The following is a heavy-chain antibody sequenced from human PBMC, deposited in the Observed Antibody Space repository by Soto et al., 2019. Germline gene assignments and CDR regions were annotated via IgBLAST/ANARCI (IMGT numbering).Heavy chain of an antibody. J-gene: IGHJ4*02. D-gene: IGHD4-17*01. CDR1: GFSIRSYS. CDR2: ISSGSTTI. V-gene: IGHV3-48*01. Sequence: EEQLVESGGGLVQPGGSLRLSCAASGFSIRSYSMNWVRQAPGKGLEWVSYISSGSTTINYADSVKGRFSISRDNAKNSLDLQMNSLRVEDTGVYYCVRDYARTIGYWGQGTLVTVSS. CDR3: VRDYARTIGY.